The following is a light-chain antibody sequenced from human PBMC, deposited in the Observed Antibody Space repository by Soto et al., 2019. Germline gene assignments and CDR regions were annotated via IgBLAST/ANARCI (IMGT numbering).Light chain of an antibody. J-gene: IGKJ4*01. V-gene: IGKV3-20*01. CDR1: QSIGSRY. CDR3: QYQGT. Sequence: IVLTQSPGTLSLSPGERATLSCRASQSIGSRYLAWYQQKPGQGPMLLIYDTSERASDIPDRFSGSGSGTDFTLTISRLVPEDFAVYYCQYQGTFGGGTKVEIK. CDR2: DTS.